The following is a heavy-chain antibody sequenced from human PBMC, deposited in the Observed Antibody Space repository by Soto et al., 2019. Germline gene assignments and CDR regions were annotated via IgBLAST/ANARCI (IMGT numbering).Heavy chain of an antibody. Sequence: PGESLKISCKGSGYSFTSYWISWVRQMPGKGLEWMGRIDPSDSYTNYSPSFQGHVTISADKSISTAYLQWSSLKASDTAMYYCAPGLEQQLGNYYGMDVWGQGTTVTVSS. CDR1: GYSFTSYW. CDR2: IDPSDSYT. CDR3: APGLEQQLGNYYGMDV. V-gene: IGHV5-10-1*01. D-gene: IGHD6-13*01. J-gene: IGHJ6*02.